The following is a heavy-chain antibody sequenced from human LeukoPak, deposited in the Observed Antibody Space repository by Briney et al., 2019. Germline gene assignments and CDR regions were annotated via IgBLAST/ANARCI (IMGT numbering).Heavy chain of an antibody. CDR3: ATLGAEY. J-gene: IGHJ4*02. D-gene: IGHD3-16*01. CDR2: ISSNGGST. CDR1: GFTFRTYA. Sequence: GGSLRLSCVASGFTFRTYAMHWVRQAPGKGLEYVSAISSNGGSTYYANSVKGRFTISRDNSRNTVYLQMDSLRPDDMAVYYCATLGAEYWGQGTLVTVSS. V-gene: IGHV3-64*01.